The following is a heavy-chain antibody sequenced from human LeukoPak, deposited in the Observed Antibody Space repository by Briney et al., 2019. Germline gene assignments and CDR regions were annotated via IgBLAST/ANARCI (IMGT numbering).Heavy chain of an antibody. J-gene: IGHJ4*02. D-gene: IGHD3-22*01. CDR3: ARASDHGGNYYDSQGGYYFDY. V-gene: IGHV3-33*01. CDR1: GFTFSSYG. CDR2: IWYDGSNK. Sequence: GGSLRLSCAASGFTFSSYGMHWVRQAPGKGLEWVAVIWYDGSNKYYADSVKGRFTISRDNSKNTLYLQMNSLGAEDTAVYYCARASDHGGNYYDSQGGYYFDYWGQGTLVTVSS.